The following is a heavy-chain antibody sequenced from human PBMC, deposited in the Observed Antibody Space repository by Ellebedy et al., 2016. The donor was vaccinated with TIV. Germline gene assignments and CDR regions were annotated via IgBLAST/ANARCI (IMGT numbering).Heavy chain of an antibody. V-gene: IGHV3-23*01. Sequence: GESLKISXAASGFIFSKYTMSWVRQAPGKAPEWLSVMTGSGTPTYYADSVRGRFTVSRDNAKNTVFLQMNSLRDEDTAMYYCVGRQWLHSGGDHWGQGTLVTVSS. D-gene: IGHD3-22*01. CDR1: GFIFSKYT. J-gene: IGHJ4*02. CDR3: VGRQWLHSGGDH. CDR2: MTGSGTPT.